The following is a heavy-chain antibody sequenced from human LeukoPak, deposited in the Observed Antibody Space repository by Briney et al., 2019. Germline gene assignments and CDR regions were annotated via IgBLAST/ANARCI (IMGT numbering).Heavy chain of an antibody. CDR2: ISYDGSNK. CDR3: AKDSCSSNSCPIEY. J-gene: IGHJ4*02. D-gene: IGHD2-2*01. Sequence: PGGSLRLSCAASGFTFSSYGMHWVRQAPGKGLESAAVISYDGSNKYYADSVKGRFTISRDNSKNTLYLQMNSLRAEDTAVYYCAKDSCSSNSCPIEYWGQGTLVTVSS. CDR1: GFTFSSYG. V-gene: IGHV3-30*18.